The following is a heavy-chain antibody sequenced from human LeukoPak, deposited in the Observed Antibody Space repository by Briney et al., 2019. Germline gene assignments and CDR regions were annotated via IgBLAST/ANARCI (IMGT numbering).Heavy chain of an antibody. D-gene: IGHD3-22*01. CDR2: ISYSGST. V-gene: IGHV4-61*08. J-gene: IGHJ4*02. Sequence: SETLSLTCTVSRGSVSSGDYYWTWIRQPPGKELEWIGYISYSGSTNYNPSLKSRVTISIDTSKNQISLKLSSVTVADTAVYYCARVQKSNSGYYYLADSWGPGTLVPVSS. CDR3: ARVQKSNSGYYYLADS. CDR1: RGSVSSGDYY.